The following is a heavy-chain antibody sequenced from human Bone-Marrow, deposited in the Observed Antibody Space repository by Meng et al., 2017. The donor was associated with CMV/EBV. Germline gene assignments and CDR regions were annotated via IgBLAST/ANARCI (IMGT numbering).Heavy chain of an antibody. D-gene: IGHD3-3*01. CDR2: IYYSGST. Sequence: SETLSLTCTVSGGSISSSSYYWGWIRQPPGKGLEWIGSIYYSGSTYYNPSLKSRVTISVDTSKNQFSLKLSSVTAADTAVYYCARDQGLEGYDFWSGSPRYGLDVWGQGTTVTVSS. J-gene: IGHJ6*02. CDR1: GGSISSSSYY. CDR3: ARDQGLEGYDFWSGSPRYGLDV. V-gene: IGHV4-39*07.